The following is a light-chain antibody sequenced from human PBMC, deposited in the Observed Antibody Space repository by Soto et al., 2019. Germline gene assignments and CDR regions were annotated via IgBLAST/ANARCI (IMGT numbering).Light chain of an antibody. V-gene: IGKV3-20*01. CDR2: GAS. CDR3: HHYGRSPGT. Sequence: EIVLTQSPGTLSLSPGERATLSCRASQSVSSSYLAWYQQKPGQAPRLLIYGASSRATGIPDRFSGSGSGTDFTLTISSLEPEDFAVYYCHHYGRSPGTFGQGTKVEVK. J-gene: IGKJ1*01. CDR1: QSVSSSY.